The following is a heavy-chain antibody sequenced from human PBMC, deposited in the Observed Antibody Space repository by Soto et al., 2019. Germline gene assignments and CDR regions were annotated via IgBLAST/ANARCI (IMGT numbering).Heavy chain of an antibody. V-gene: IGHV4-34*01. D-gene: IGHD2-2*01. Sequence: QVQLQKWGAGLLKPSETLSLTCAVYGGSFSGYYWSWIRQPPGKGLEWIGEINHSGSTNYNPSLKSRVTISVDTSKNQFSLKLSSVTAADTAVYYCARHCSSTSCLDAFDIWGQGTMVTVSS. CDR3: ARHCSSTSCLDAFDI. J-gene: IGHJ3*02. CDR2: INHSGST. CDR1: GGSFSGYY.